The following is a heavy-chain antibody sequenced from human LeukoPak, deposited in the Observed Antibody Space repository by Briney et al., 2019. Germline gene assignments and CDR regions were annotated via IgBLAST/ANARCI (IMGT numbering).Heavy chain of an antibody. V-gene: IGHV3-13*01. D-gene: IGHD6-19*01. J-gene: IGHJ4*02. CDR2: IGTAGDT. Sequence: GGSLRLSCAASGFTFSSYDMHWVRHATGKGLEWVSTIGTAGDTYYPGSVKGRFTISRENAKNSLYLQMNSLRAGDTAVYYCARDRLWGSSGWYYDYWGQGTLVTVSS. CDR3: ARDRLWGSSGWYYDY. CDR1: GFTFSSYD.